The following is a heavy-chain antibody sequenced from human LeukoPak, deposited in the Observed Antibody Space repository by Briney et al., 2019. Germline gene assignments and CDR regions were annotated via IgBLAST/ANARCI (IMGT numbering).Heavy chain of an antibody. CDR2: ISAYNGNT. D-gene: IGHD4-23*01. J-gene: IGHJ4*02. CDR1: GYTFTSYG. Sequence: ASVKVSCKASGYTFTSYGISWVRQAPGQGLEWMGWISAYNGNTNYAQKLQGRVTMTTDTSTSTAYMELRSLRSDDTAVYYCAKLTGIGDYGGNSGFDYWAREPWSPSPQ. CDR3: AKLTGIGDYGGNSGFDY. V-gene: IGHV1-18*01.